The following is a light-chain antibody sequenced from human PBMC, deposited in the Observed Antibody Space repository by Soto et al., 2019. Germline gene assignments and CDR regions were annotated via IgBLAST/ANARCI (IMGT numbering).Light chain of an antibody. CDR2: GAT. Sequence: DIQMTQSPSSLSASIGDRVTIICRASEGINNYLAWFQQKPGKAPKSLIYGATYLQSGVPSRFSGSEFGTEFSLTISSLQTEDIATYYCQQYQRYPPSFGGGTKVEIK. V-gene: IGKV1-16*01. J-gene: IGKJ4*01. CDR1: EGINNY. CDR3: QQYQRYPPS.